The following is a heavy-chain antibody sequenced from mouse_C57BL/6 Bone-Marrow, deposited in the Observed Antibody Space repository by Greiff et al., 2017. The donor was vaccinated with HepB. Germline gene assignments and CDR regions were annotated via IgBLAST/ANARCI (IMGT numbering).Heavy chain of an antibody. V-gene: IGHV14-4*01. D-gene: IGHD1-1*01. CDR1: GFNIKDDY. J-gene: IGHJ1*03. CDR3: TTTVVAFYWYFDV. Sequence: QLQQSGAELVRPGASVKLSCTASGFNIKDDYMHWVKQRPEQGLEWIGWIDPENGDTEYASKFQGKATITADTSSNTAYLQLSSLTSEDTAVYYCTTTVVAFYWYFDVWGTGTTVTVSS. CDR2: IDPENGDT.